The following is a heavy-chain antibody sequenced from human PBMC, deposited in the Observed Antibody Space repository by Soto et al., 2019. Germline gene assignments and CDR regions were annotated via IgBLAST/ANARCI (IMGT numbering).Heavy chain of an antibody. D-gene: IGHD3-3*01. CDR1: GYTFTRYT. J-gene: IGHJ5*02. CDR3: ARAHVLRFSEDWFDP. CDR2: INPDNGNT. Sequence: ASVKVSCKASGYTFTRYTMNWVRQAPGQRLEWMGWINPDNGNTKSSQKFQDRVIMTRNTSISTAYMELSSLRSEDTAVYYCARAHVLRFSEDWFDPWGQGTLVTVSS. V-gene: IGHV1-3*01.